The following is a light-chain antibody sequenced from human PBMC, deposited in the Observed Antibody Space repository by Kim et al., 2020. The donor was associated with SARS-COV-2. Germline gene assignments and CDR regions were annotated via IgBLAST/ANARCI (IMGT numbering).Light chain of an antibody. Sequence: SSVKLTCTLSSEHSTYIIAWHQQQPGKAPRYLMKVEGSGGYSKGSGIPDRFSGSSSGADRHRSISNLQSEDEAEYYCETWDSNTWVFGGGTQLTVL. V-gene: IGLV4-60*03. J-gene: IGLJ3*02. CDR3: ETWDSNTWV. CDR1: SEHSTYI. CDR2: VEGSGGY.